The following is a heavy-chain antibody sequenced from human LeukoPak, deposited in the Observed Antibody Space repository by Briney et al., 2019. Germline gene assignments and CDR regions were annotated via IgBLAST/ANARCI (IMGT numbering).Heavy chain of an antibody. CDR2: ISAYNGNT. Sequence: ASVKVSCKASGYTFTSYGISWVRPAPGQGLELMGWISAYNGNTNYAQKLQGRVTMTTDTSTNTAYMELRSLRSDDTAVYYCAINYDSSGYYYGKFDYWGQGTLVTVSS. V-gene: IGHV1-18*01. CDR3: AINYDSSGYYYGKFDY. CDR1: GYTFTSYG. D-gene: IGHD3-22*01. J-gene: IGHJ4*02.